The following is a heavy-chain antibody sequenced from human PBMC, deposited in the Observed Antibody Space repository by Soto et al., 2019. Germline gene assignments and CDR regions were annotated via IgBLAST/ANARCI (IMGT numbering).Heavy chain of an antibody. V-gene: IGHV4-39*01. Sequence: PSETLSLTCAFSVGSIGTSAYYCGWIRQAPGKGLEWIGSINHSGNTYLSPSLKDRVTMSVDTSKNSFSLKLRSATAADTGLYYCSRRDQEGFDPWGQGTLVTVSS. D-gene: IGHD2-2*01. CDR1: VGSIGTSAYY. CDR3: SRRDQEGFDP. CDR2: INHSGNT. J-gene: IGHJ5*02.